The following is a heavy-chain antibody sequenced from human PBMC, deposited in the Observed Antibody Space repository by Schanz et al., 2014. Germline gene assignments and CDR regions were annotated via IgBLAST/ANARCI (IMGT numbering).Heavy chain of an antibody. CDR1: GGTFNSYT. J-gene: IGHJ6*02. Sequence: QVQLVQSGAEVKKPGSSMKVSCKASGGTFNSYTINWVRQAPGQGLEWMGRIIPILGIANYAQKFQGRVTITADRSTSTAYMERSSLRSEDTAVYYCARDGGEVVRGVIEGVNHYYYGMDVWGQGTTVTVSS. V-gene: IGHV1-69*08. CDR2: IIPILGIA. CDR3: ARDGGEVVRGVIEGVNHYYYGMDV. D-gene: IGHD3-10*01.